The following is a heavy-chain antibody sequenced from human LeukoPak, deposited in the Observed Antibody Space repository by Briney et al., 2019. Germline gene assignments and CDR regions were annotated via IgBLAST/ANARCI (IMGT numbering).Heavy chain of an antibody. Sequence: PGGSLRLSCTASGFTFSSYSMHWVRQAPGKGLVWVSRINSDGGSTSYADFVKGRFTISRDNAKNTLYLQMNSLRAEDTAVYYCARRIQRMAPYYFDYWGQGTLVTVSS. J-gene: IGHJ4*02. CDR1: GFTFSSYS. D-gene: IGHD5-24*01. CDR3: ARRIQRMAPYYFDY. V-gene: IGHV3-74*01. CDR2: INSDGGST.